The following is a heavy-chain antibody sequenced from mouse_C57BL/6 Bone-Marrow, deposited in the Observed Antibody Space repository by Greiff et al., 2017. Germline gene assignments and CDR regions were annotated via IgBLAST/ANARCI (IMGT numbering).Heavy chain of an antibody. V-gene: IGHV1-55*01. D-gene: IGHD2-5*01. CDR2: IYPGSGST. J-gene: IGHJ1*03. Sequence: QVQLQQPGAELVKPGASVKMSCKASGYTFTNYWITWVKQRPGQGLEWIGDIYPGSGSTNYNEKFKSKATLTVDTSSSAAYMQLSSLTSEDSAFYDCARPYYSNDWYFDVWGTGTTVTLSS. CDR1: GYTFTNYW. CDR3: ARPYYSNDWYFDV.